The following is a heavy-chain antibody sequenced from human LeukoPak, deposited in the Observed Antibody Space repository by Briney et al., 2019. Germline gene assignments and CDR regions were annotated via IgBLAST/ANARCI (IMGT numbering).Heavy chain of an antibody. V-gene: IGHV3-53*01. D-gene: IGHD3-22*01. CDR3: TTDLTYYYDSSGYQLDV. Sequence: GGSLRLSCAASGFTVSSNYMSWVRQAPGKGLEWVSGIYSGGSTYYADSVKGRFTISRDNSKNTLYLQMNSLRAEDTAVYYCTTDLTYYYDSSGYQLDVWGQGTTVTVSS. J-gene: IGHJ6*02. CDR2: IYSGGST. CDR1: GFTVSSNY.